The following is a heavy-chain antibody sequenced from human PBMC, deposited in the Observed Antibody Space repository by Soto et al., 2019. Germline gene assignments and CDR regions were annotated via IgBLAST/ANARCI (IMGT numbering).Heavy chain of an antibody. V-gene: IGHV4-39*01. CDR1: GGSISSRNYY. CDR3: ASLQVPGNFDY. J-gene: IGHJ4*02. D-gene: IGHD6-13*01. CDR2: IYYSGDT. Sequence: SATLSLTCPVSGGSISSRNYYWAWVRQPPGKGLEWIGNIYYSGDTYYHSSLRNRLTVSVDTSTNQFSLKLSSLTAADTAMYYCASLQVPGNFDYWGQGTLVTVSS.